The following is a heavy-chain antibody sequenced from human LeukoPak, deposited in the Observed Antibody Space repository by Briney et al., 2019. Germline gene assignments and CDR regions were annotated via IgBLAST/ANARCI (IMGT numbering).Heavy chain of an antibody. D-gene: IGHD5-18*01. CDR3: AREKRGYSYPRY. CDR1: GFTFSSYS. CDR2: ISSSSNYI. Sequence: GGSLRLSCAASGFTFSSYSMNWVRQAPGKGLEWVSSISSSSNYIYYADSVKGRFTISRDNAKNSLYLQMNSLRAEDTAVYYCAREKRGYSYPRYWGQGTLVTVSS. V-gene: IGHV3-21*01. J-gene: IGHJ4*02.